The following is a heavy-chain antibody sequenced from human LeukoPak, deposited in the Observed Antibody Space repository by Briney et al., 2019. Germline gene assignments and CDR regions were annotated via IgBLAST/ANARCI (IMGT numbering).Heavy chain of an antibody. V-gene: IGHV4-59*08. D-gene: IGHD1-26*01. CDR3: ARTRDQWELDY. J-gene: IGHJ4*02. Sequence: SETLSLTCAVYGGSFSGYYWSWIRQPPGKGLEWIGYIYYSGSTNYNPSLKSRVTISVDTSKNQFSLKLSSVTAADTAVYYCARTRDQWELDYWGQGTLVTVSS. CDR2: IYYSGST. CDR1: GGSFSGYY.